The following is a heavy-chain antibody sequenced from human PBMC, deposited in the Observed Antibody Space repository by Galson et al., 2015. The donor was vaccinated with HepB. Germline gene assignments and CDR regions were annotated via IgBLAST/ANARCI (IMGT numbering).Heavy chain of an antibody. CDR1: GYTFTGYY. J-gene: IGHJ6*03. Sequence: SVKVSCKASGYTFTGYYMHWVRQAPGQGLEWMGRINPNSGGTNYAQKFQGRVTMTRDTSISTAYMELSRLRSDDTAVYYCARDKWVHYDYIWGSHYYYYMDVWGKGTTVTVSS. D-gene: IGHD3-16*01. V-gene: IGHV1-2*06. CDR3: ARDKWVHYDYIWGSHYYYYMDV. CDR2: INPNSGGT.